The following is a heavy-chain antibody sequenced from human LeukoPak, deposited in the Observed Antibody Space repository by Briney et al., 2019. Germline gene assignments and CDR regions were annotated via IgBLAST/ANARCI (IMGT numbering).Heavy chain of an antibody. V-gene: IGHV3-9*01. CDR3: AKDGTVGYSSALGFYGMDV. Sequence: GGSLRLSCAASGFTFDDYAMHWVRQAPGKGLEWVSGISWNSGSIGYADSVKGRFTISRDNAKNSLYLLMNSLRAEDTALYYCAKDGTVGYSSALGFYGMDVWGQGTTVTVSS. CDR2: ISWNSGSI. CDR1: GFTFDDYA. J-gene: IGHJ6*02. D-gene: IGHD6-19*01.